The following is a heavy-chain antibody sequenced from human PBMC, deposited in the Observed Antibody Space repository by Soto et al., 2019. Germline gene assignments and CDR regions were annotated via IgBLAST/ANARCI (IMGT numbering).Heavy chain of an antibody. Sequence: SQTLSLTCAISGDSVSSNSASWNWIRQSPSRGLEWLGRTYFRSKWLNEYADSVKSRINITADTSTNQFSMQLDSVTPEDTALYYCVKDKWYNNTWYLDYWGQGTLVTAPQ. CDR2: TYFRSKWLN. CDR3: VKDKWYNNTWYLDY. J-gene: IGHJ4*02. D-gene: IGHD6-13*01. V-gene: IGHV6-1*01. CDR1: GDSVSSNSAS.